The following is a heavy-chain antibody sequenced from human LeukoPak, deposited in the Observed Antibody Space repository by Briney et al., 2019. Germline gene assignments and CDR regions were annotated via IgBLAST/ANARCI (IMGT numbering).Heavy chain of an antibody. CDR2: ISSSGRNI. D-gene: IGHD5-18*01. J-gene: IGHJ4*02. CDR3: TRDLVQLWSKDY. CDR1: VFTFSKFE. V-gene: IGHV3-48*03. Sequence: PGGSLRLSCAASVFTFSKFEFNWVREAPGKGLEWVSYISSSGRNIYYADSVKGRFTITRDNAKNSLYLPMNSLRAEDTAIYYCTRDLVQLWSKDYWGQGTLVTVSS.